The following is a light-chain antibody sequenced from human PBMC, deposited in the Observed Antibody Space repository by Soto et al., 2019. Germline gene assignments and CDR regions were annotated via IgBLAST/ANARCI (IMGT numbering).Light chain of an antibody. CDR3: DSYTSSRAYV. CDR2: EVT. J-gene: IGLJ1*01. Sequence: QSVLSQPSSVSGSPGQSITISCTGTISDVGGYNSVSWYQQHPGKAPKLVIYEVTNRPSGISNRFSGSKSGNTASLTISGLQAEDEADYYCDSYTSSRAYVFGIGTKVTV. CDR1: ISDVGGYNS. V-gene: IGLV2-14*01.